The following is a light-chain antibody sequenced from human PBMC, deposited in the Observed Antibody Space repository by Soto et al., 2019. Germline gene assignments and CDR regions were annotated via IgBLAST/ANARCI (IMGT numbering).Light chain of an antibody. CDR3: QQYNNWT. Sequence: DIQMTQSPSTLSASVGDRVTITCRASQSISGWLAWYQQKPGKAPKLLIYKASTLESGVPSRFSGSGSGTEFTLTISSLQPDDFATYYCQQYNNWTFGQGTKVEIK. J-gene: IGKJ1*01. V-gene: IGKV1-5*03. CDR2: KAS. CDR1: QSISGW.